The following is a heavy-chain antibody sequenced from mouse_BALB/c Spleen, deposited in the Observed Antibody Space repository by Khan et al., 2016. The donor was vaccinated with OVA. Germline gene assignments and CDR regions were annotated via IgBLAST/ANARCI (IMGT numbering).Heavy chain of an antibody. Sequence: VKLLESGPGLVAPSQSLSITCTVSDFSLSNYDISWFRQSPGKGLEWLGLIWTGGGTNYNSAFMSRLSISKDNSKSQVFLKMNSLQTDDTAIYYCVRGLLKWGQGTSVTVSS. V-gene: IGHV2-9-2*01. CDR3: VRGLLK. CDR2: IWTGGGT. CDR1: DFSLSNYD. D-gene: IGHD1-1*01. J-gene: IGHJ4*01.